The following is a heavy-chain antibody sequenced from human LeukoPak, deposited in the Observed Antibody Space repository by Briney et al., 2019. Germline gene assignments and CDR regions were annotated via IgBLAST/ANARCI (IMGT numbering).Heavy chain of an antibody. CDR1: GFPFSSYW. CDR2: IKQDGSDK. CDR3: ARLTGTTGFDY. D-gene: IGHD1-1*01. J-gene: IGHJ4*02. V-gene: IGHV3-7*01. Sequence: PGGSLRLSCAASGFPFSSYWMSWVRQAPGKGLEWVANIKQDGSDKYYVDSVKGRFSISRDNAKNSLYLQLNSLRADDTAVYYCARLTGTTGFDYWGQGTQVTVSS.